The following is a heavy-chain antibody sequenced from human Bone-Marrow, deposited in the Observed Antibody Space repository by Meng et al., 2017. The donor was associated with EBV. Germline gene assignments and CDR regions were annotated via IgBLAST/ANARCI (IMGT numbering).Heavy chain of an antibody. J-gene: IGHJ4*02. D-gene: IGHD5-12*01. CDR2: ISGSGGST. CDR1: GFTLISYA. V-gene: IGHV3-23*04. Sequence: EVQLVEPGGGLVQPGGSLRLSCAASGFTLISYAMSWVRQAPGKGLEWVSAISGSGGSTYYADSVKGRFTISRDNSKNTLYLQMNSLRAEDTAVYYCAKDVSYASGWLRVKGGIGFDYWGQGTLVTVSS. CDR3: AKDVSYASGWLRVKGGIGFDY.